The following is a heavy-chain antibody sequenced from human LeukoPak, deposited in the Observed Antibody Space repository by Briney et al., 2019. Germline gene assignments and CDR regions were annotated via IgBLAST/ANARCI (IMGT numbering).Heavy chain of an antibody. CDR2: ISGGGDST. J-gene: IGHJ5*02. Sequence: GGSLRLSCAASGFTFSSYAMSWVRQAPGKGLEWVSTISGGGDSTYYADSVKGRFTISRDNSKNTLYLQMNSLRAEDTAVYYCAKGILYNWSDPWGQGTLVTVSS. CDR3: AKGILYNWSDP. V-gene: IGHV3-23*01. CDR1: GFTFSSYA.